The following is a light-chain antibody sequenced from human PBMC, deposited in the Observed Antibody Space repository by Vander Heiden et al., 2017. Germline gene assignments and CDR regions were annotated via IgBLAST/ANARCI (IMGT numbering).Light chain of an antibody. CDR3: QQYGSSPGYT. CDR1: QSVSSSY. CDR2: GAS. V-gene: IGKV3-20*01. Sequence: ELVLTQSPGTLSLSPGERSTISCRASQSVSSSYLAWYQQKPGQAPRLLIYGASSRATGIPDRFSGSGSGTDFTLTISRLEPEDFAVYYCQQYGSSPGYTFGQGTKMEIK. J-gene: IGKJ2*01.